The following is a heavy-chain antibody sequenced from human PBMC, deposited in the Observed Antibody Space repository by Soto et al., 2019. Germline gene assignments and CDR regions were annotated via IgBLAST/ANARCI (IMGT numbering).Heavy chain of an antibody. Sequence: GGSLRLSCAASGFTFSSYAMHWVRQAPGKGLEYVSAISSNGGSTYYANSVKGRFTISRDNSKNTLYLQMGSLRAEDMAVYYCARVMKDYDFWSGHASSYYYYYMDVWGKGTTVTGSS. D-gene: IGHD3-3*01. CDR1: GFTFSSYA. CDR2: ISSNGGST. V-gene: IGHV3-64*01. CDR3: ARVMKDYDFWSGHASSYYYYYMDV. J-gene: IGHJ6*03.